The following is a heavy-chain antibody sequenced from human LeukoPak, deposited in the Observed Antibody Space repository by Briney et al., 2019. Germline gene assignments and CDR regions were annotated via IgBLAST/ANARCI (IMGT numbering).Heavy chain of an antibody. D-gene: IGHD4-11*01. CDR3: ATYSILNAREFRY. CDR1: GFTFSSYW. Sequence: GGSLRLSCAASGFTFSSYWMSWVRQAPGRGLEWVANVQHIGGETYYVDSVKGRFTISRDNAKNSVYLQMNSLGADDTAVYYCATYSILNAREFRYWGQGTLVTV. CDR2: VQHIGGET. J-gene: IGHJ1*01. V-gene: IGHV3-7*01.